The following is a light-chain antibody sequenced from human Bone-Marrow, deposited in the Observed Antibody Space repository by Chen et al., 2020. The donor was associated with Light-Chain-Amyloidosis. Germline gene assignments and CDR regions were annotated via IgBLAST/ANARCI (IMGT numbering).Light chain of an antibody. CDR2: RDT. V-gene: IGLV3-25*03. J-gene: IGLJ2*01. Sequence: VVTQEPSFSVSPGGTVTLTCGLSSGSVSTNYYPAWYQQKPGQAPVLVIHRDTERPSGISERFSGSSSGPTATLTISGVQAEDEADYHCQSADSSGTYEVIFGGGTKLTVL. CDR3: QSADSSGTYEVI. CDR1: VSTNYY.